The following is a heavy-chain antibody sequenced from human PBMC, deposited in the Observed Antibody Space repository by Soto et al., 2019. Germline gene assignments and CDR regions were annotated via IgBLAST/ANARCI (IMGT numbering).Heavy chain of an antibody. V-gene: IGHV1-2*04. Sequence: ASVKVSCKASGYTFTGYYMHWVRQAPGQGLEWMGWINPNSGGTNYAQKFQGWVTMTRDTSISTAYMELSRLRSDDTAVYYCARERITIFGVVTEPYGMDVWGQGTTVTVSS. J-gene: IGHJ6*02. CDR2: INPNSGGT. CDR3: ARERITIFGVVTEPYGMDV. CDR1: GYTFTGYY. D-gene: IGHD3-3*01.